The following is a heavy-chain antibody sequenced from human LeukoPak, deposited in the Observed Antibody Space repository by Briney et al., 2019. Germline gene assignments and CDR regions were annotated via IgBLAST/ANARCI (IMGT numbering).Heavy chain of an antibody. CDR1: GGSISSYY. Sequence: PSETLSLTCTVPGGSISSYYWSWIRQPPGKGLEWIGCIYYSGSTNYNPSLKSRVTISVDTSKNQFSLKLSSVTAADTAVYYCARDSGNYYDSSGYYYWFDPWGQGTLVTVSS. V-gene: IGHV4-59*01. CDR2: IYYSGST. J-gene: IGHJ5*02. CDR3: ARDSGNYYDSSGYYYWFDP. D-gene: IGHD3-22*01.